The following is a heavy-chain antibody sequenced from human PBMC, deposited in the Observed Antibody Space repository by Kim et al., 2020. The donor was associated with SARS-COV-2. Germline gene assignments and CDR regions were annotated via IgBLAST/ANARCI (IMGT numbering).Heavy chain of an antibody. V-gene: IGHV1-18*04. Sequence: ASVKVSCEASGYTLTTYGVSWVRQAPGQGLERMGWISGYNGNTKYAQKFQSRVTVTTDTSTGTTYMELRSLTSDDTAVYYCAREGGYSGSWVDNWGQRTL. D-gene: IGHD1-26*01. CDR1: GYTLTTYG. CDR2: ISGYNGNT. CDR3: AREGGYSGSWVDN. J-gene: IGHJ4*02.